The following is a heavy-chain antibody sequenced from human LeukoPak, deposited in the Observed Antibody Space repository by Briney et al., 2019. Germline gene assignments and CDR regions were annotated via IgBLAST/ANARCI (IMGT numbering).Heavy chain of an antibody. J-gene: IGHJ5*02. CDR1: GYTFTGYY. CDR3: ARHLLRLRGVWFDP. V-gene: IGHV1-2*02. D-gene: IGHD5-12*01. Sequence: GASVKVSCKASGYTFTGYYMHWVRQAPGQGLEWMGWINPNSGGTNYAQKFQGRVTMTRDTSISTAYMELSRLRSDNTAVYYCARHLLRLRGVWFDPWGQGTLVTVSS. CDR2: INPNSGGT.